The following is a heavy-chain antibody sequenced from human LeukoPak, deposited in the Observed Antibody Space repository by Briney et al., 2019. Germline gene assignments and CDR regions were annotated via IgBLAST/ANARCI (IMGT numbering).Heavy chain of an antibody. CDR2: INTDGRTT. CDR3: VRSAFLTTEFYFDY. CDR1: GFTFSSYS. J-gene: IGHJ4*02. Sequence: SGGSLRLSCAASGFTFSSYSMNWVRQAPGEWLVWVSRINTDGRTTTYADSVKGRFTISRDNAKNTLYLQMNSLRAEDTAVYYCVRSAFLTTEFYFDYWGQGTLVTVSS. V-gene: IGHV3-74*01. D-gene: IGHD4-11*01.